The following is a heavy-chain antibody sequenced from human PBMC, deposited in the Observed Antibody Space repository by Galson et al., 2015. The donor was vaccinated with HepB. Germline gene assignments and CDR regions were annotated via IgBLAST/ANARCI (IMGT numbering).Heavy chain of an antibody. CDR1: GFTFSDHS. CDR3: TRDVGNTKTYQYHGMDV. V-gene: IGHV3-21*01. Sequence: SLRLSCAASGFTFSDHSMNWVRQAPGKGLEWASSISRTSININYADSVKGRYTISRDNAKNSLYLQMNSLRAEDTAVYYCTRDVGNTKTYQYHGMDVWGQGTTINVSS. J-gene: IGHJ6*02. D-gene: IGHD2-2*01. CDR2: ISRTSINI.